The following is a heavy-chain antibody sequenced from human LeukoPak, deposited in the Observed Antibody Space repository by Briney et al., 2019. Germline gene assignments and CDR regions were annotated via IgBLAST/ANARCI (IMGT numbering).Heavy chain of an antibody. CDR1: GGSISGFH. V-gene: IGHV4-59*08. CDR2: IHYSGST. J-gene: IGHJ4*02. D-gene: IGHD3-10*01. Sequence: SETLSLTCTVSGGSISGFHWSWIRQPPGKGLEWIGYIHYSGSTDYNPSLKSRVTISVDTSKNQFSLKLSSVTAADTAVYYCTRHLDYYGSGSYEYWDQGTLVTVSS. CDR3: TRHLDYYGSGSYEY.